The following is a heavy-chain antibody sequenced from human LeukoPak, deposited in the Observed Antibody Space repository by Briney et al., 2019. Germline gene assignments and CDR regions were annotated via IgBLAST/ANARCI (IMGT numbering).Heavy chain of an antibody. CDR1: GASISGSGYY. Sequence: SETLSLTCAVSGASISGSGYYWGWIRQPPGKGLEWIGNIYYSGSTYYNASLQSRVTISVDTSKNQFSLKLSSVTAADTALYYCAGGYIYGPTYYYMDVWGKGTTVTISS. CDR2: IYYSGST. CDR3: AGGYIYGPTYYYMDV. V-gene: IGHV4-39*07. J-gene: IGHJ6*03. D-gene: IGHD5-18*01.